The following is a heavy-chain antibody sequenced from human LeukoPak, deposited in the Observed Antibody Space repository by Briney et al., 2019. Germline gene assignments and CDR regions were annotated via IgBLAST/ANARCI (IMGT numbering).Heavy chain of an antibody. CDR1: GFIVSSNY. J-gene: IGHJ4*02. CDR2: LYSYGST. Sequence: RPGGSLRLSCAASGFIVSSNYMAWVRQAPGKGLEWVSFLYSYGSTYYADSVKGRFTISRDDSKNTLYLQMNSLRAEGTAIYYCARDRGAAAGYFAYWGQGILVTVSS. V-gene: IGHV3-53*01. D-gene: IGHD6-13*01. CDR3: ARDRGAAAGYFAY.